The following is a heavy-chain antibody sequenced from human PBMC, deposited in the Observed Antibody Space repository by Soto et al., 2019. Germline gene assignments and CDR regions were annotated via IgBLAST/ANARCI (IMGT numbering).Heavy chain of an antibody. J-gene: IGHJ4*02. CDR1: VYTFSTYG. CDR2: ISPYNGYT. CDR3: ATFTSSSSIGY. V-gene: IGHV1-18*04. D-gene: IGHD6-6*01. Sequence: ASVKVSCKASVYTFSTYGFSWVRQAPGQGLEWVGRISPYNGYTDYAQKSQGRVTMTTETSTSTGYMELRSLTSDDTAVYYCATFTSSSSIGYWGQGTLVTVSS.